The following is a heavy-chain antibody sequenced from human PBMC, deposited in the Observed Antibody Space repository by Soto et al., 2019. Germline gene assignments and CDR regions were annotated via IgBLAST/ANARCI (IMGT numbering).Heavy chain of an antibody. Sequence: SLRLSCEGSGFIFNDAWMTWVRQAPGKGLEWVGRIKSESDGGTTAYEAPVKGRFTISRDDSKKTVYLQMNSLKTEDTAVYYCSTANNYGDDWYFDLWGRGTLVTVSS. D-gene: IGHD2-21*02. CDR2: IKSESDGGTT. CDR1: GFIFNDAW. CDR3: STANNYGDDWYFDL. V-gene: IGHV3-15*01. J-gene: IGHJ2*01.